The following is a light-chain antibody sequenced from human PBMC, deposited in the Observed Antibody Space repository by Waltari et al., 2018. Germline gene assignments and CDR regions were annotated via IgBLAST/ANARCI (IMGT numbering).Light chain of an antibody. Sequence: SSELTQDPAVSVAMGQTVTIPCQGNAVRTYYASWYQQRPGRAPILIIDDKNNRPSGVPDRFSGSNSDNTASLTITGAQAEDEASYYCHSRDASGVGGSFGGGTKLTVL. CDR3: HSRDASGVGGS. J-gene: IGLJ2*01. CDR2: DKN. CDR1: AVRTYY. V-gene: IGLV3-19*01.